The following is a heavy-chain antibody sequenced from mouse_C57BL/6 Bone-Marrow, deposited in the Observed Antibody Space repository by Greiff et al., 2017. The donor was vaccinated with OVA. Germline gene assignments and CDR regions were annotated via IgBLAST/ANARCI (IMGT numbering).Heavy chain of an antibody. Sequence: QVQLQQPGTELVKPGASVKLSCKASGYTFTSYWMHWVKQRPGQGLEWIGNINPSNGGTNYNEKFKSKATLTVDKSSSTAYMQLSSLTSEDSAVYYCASVMGFHYYGSSGWYFDVWGTGTTVTVSS. CDR1: GYTFTSYW. CDR2: INPSNGGT. CDR3: ASVMGFHYYGSSGWYFDV. D-gene: IGHD1-1*01. V-gene: IGHV1-53*01. J-gene: IGHJ1*03.